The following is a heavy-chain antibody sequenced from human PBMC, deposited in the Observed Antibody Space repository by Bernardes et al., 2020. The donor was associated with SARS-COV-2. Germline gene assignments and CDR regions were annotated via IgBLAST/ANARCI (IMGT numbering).Heavy chain of an antibody. CDR3: ARGLKYYDSSGYYYMFDY. Sequence: GGSLRLSCAASGFTFSSYDMHWVRQATGKGLEWVSAIGTAGDTYYPGSVKGRFTISRENAKNSLYLQMNSLRAGDTAVYYCARGLKYYDSSGYYYMFDYWGQGTLVTVSS. CDR2: IGTAGDT. D-gene: IGHD3-22*01. CDR1: GFTFSSYD. J-gene: IGHJ4*02. V-gene: IGHV3-13*04.